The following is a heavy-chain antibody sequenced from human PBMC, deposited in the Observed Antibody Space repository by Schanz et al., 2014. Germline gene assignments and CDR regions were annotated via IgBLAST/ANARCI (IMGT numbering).Heavy chain of an antibody. D-gene: IGHD3-9*01. CDR3: AKQIHYDILTVTRN. Sequence: QVQLQESGPGLVKPSQTLSLTCIVSGGSISSGTYYWSWLRQPAGKGLEWIGRIYTSGSTNYNPSLKSRVPISVDKPKKQFSLKVTSMTAADTAVYYCAKQIHYDILTVTRNWGQGTLVTVSS. J-gene: IGHJ4*02. V-gene: IGHV4-61*02. CDR1: GGSISSGTYY. CDR2: IYTSGST.